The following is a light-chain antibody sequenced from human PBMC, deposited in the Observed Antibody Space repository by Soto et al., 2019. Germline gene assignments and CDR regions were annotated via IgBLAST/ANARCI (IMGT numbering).Light chain of an antibody. CDR3: CSYAGSSTLVV. CDR1: SGDVGSYNL. Sequence: QSVLTQPASVSGSPGQSITISCTGTSGDVGSYNLVSWYQQHPGKAPKLMIYEGSKRPSGVSNRFSGSKSGNTASLTISGLQAEDEADYYCCSYAGSSTLVVFGGGTKVTVL. J-gene: IGLJ2*01. CDR2: EGS. V-gene: IGLV2-23*01.